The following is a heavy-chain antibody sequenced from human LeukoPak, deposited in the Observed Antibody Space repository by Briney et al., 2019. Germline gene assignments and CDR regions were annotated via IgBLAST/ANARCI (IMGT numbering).Heavy chain of an antibody. Sequence: GGSLRLSCAASGFTFSRHNMKWVRQTPGKGLEWVSSISTSSSFIYYADSVKGRFTISRDNARNSLYLEMNSLRAEDTAIYYCARNYGFWSSPQGYMDVWGKGTTVIVSS. CDR1: GFTFSRHN. V-gene: IGHV3-21*01. D-gene: IGHD3-3*01. J-gene: IGHJ6*03. CDR2: ISTSSSFI. CDR3: ARNYGFWSSPQGYMDV.